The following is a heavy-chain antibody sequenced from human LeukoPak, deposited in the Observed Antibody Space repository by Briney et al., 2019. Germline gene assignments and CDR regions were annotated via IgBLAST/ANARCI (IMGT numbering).Heavy chain of an antibody. D-gene: IGHD3-3*01. CDR2: IYYSGST. CDR1: GGSISSYY. CDR3: ARHYYDFWSGYWPH. J-gene: IGHJ4*02. Sequence: VKPSETLSLTCTVTGGSISSYYWGWIRQPPGKGLEWIGSIYYSGSTYYNPSLKSRVTISVDTSKNQFSLKLSSVTAADTAVYYCARHYYDFWSGYWPHWSQGTLVTVSS. V-gene: IGHV4-39*01.